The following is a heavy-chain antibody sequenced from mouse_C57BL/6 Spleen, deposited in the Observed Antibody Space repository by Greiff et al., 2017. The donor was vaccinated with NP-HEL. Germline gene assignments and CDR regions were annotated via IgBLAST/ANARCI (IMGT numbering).Heavy chain of an antibody. D-gene: IGHD2-5*01. CDR2: ISDGGSYT. Sequence: EVKLMESGGGLVKPGGSLKLSCAASGFTFSSYAMSWVRQTPEKRLEWVATISDGGSYTYYPDNVKGRCTITIDNAKNNLYLQKIPLKSEDTAMYYWARSAYYRNFHDFDYWGQGTTRTVSS. V-gene: IGHV5-4*03. CDR1: GFTFSSYA. J-gene: IGHJ2*01. CDR3: ARSAYYRNFHDFDY.